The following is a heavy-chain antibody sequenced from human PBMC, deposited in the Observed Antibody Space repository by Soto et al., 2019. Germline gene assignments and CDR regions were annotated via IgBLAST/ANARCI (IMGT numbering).Heavy chain of an antibody. Sequence: KTSETLSLTCSVSGGSISTSDYSWGWVRQPPGKGLEWIGNIYYSGSAYYNPSLKTRVTISVDTSKNQFSLELSSVTAADTAAYYCARHVRAMVRGGGYYYNYMDVWGKGTTVTVSS. V-gene: IGHV4-39*01. CDR3: ARHVRAMVRGGGYYYNYMDV. CDR2: IYYSGSA. J-gene: IGHJ6*03. CDR1: GGSISTSDYS. D-gene: IGHD3-10*01.